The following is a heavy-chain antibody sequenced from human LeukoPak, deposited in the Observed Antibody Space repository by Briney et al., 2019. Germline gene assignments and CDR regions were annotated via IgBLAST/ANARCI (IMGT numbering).Heavy chain of an antibody. Sequence: GGSLRLSCAASGFTFSSYSMNWVRQAPGKGLEWVSSISSSSSYIYYADSVKGRFTISRDNAKNSLYLQMNSLRAEDTAVYYCARDQRLWYYYDSSGYVSWGQGTLVTVSS. CDR3: ARDQRLWYYYDSSGYVS. V-gene: IGHV3-21*01. D-gene: IGHD3-22*01. CDR1: GFTFSSYS. CDR2: ISSSSSYI. J-gene: IGHJ4*02.